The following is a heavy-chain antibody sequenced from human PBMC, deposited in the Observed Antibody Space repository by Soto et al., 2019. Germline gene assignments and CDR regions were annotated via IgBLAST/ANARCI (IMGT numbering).Heavy chain of an antibody. CDR3: TRRWYCATTSCQKYFDY. CDR1: GDSMSSSNYH. J-gene: IGHJ4*02. CDR2: IYYSGST. D-gene: IGHD2-2*01. V-gene: IGHV4-39*01. Sequence: SETLSLTCTVSGDSMSSSNYHWGWIRQPPGKGLEWIGSIYYSGSTYYNPSLKSRVTMSIDTSKNQFSLKLTSVTAADTAMYYCTRRWYCATTSCQKYFDYWGQGTMVTVSS.